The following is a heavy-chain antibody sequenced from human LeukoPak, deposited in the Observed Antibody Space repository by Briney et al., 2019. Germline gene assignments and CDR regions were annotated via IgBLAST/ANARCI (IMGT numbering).Heavy chain of an antibody. CDR2: INHSGST. CDR1: GGSFSGYY. CDR3: ARESYYDSSGYSHDAFDI. D-gene: IGHD3-22*01. J-gene: IGHJ3*02. Sequence: SETLSLTCAVYGGSFSGYYWSWIRQPPGKGLEWIGEINHSGSTNYNPSLKSRVTISVDTSKNQFSLKLSPVTAADTAVYYCARESYYDSSGYSHDAFDIWGQGTMVTVSS. V-gene: IGHV4-34*01.